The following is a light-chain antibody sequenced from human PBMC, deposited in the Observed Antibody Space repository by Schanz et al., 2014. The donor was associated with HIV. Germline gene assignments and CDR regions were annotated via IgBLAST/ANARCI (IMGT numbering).Light chain of an antibody. Sequence: QSVLTQPPSASGTPGQRVTISCSGSSSNIGSNSVHWYQHLPGTAPKLLIYRNNQRPSGVPDRFSGSKSGTSASLAISGLQSEDEADYYCATWVDSLYGCFFGGGTKLTVL. CDR2: RNN. J-gene: IGLJ2*01. V-gene: IGLV1-44*01. CDR1: SSNIGSNS. CDR3: ATWVDSLYGCF.